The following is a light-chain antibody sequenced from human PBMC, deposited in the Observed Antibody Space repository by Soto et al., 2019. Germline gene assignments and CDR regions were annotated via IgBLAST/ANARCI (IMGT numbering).Light chain of an antibody. J-gene: IGKJ5*01. Sequence: DIQMTQSPSTLSASVGDRVTITCRASQSISSWLAWYQQQPEKGPTLLIYKASTLESGVPSRFSGSGSGTEFTLTISRLQPDDFATYYCQQYHQYTVTFGQGTRLEIK. CDR2: KAS. CDR1: QSISSW. V-gene: IGKV1-5*03. CDR3: QQYHQYTVT.